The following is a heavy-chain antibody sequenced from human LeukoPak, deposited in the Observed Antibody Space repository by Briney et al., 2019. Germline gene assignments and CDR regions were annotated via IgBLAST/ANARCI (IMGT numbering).Heavy chain of an antibody. CDR1: GFTFSSYA. J-gene: IGHJ3*02. CDR2: ISGSGGST. Sequence: GGSLRLSCAASGFTFSSYAMSLVRQAPGKGLEWVSAISGSGGSTYYADSVKGRFTISRDNSKNTLYLQMNSLRAEDTAVYYCENGSGSYYSAFDIWGQRTMVTVSS. CDR3: ENGSGSYYSAFDI. D-gene: IGHD1-26*01. V-gene: IGHV3-23*01.